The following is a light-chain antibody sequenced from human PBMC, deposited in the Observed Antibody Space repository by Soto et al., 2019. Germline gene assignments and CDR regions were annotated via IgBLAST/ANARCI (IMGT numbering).Light chain of an antibody. J-gene: IGKJ1*01. Sequence: EIVLTQSPATLCLSPGERATLSCRASQSVSSYLAWYQQKPGQAPRLLIYDASNRATGIPARFSGSGSGTEFTLTISSLQSEDFAVYYCQQYNNWPPDRTFGQGTKVDI. CDR1: QSVSSY. CDR2: DAS. CDR3: QQYNNWPPDRT. V-gene: IGKV3-11*01.